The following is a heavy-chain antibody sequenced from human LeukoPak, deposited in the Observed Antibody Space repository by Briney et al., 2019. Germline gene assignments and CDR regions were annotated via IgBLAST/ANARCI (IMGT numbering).Heavy chain of an antibody. Sequence: GGSLRLSCAASGFTFSSYEMNWVRQAPGKGLEWVSYISSSGSTIYYADSVKGRFTISRGNAKNSLYLQMNSLRAEDTAVYYCARETPPVGGSHDDYDYWGQGTLVTVSS. CDR1: GFTFSSYE. J-gene: IGHJ4*02. CDR2: ISSSGSTI. D-gene: IGHD1-26*01. V-gene: IGHV3-48*03. CDR3: ARETPPVGGSHDDYDY.